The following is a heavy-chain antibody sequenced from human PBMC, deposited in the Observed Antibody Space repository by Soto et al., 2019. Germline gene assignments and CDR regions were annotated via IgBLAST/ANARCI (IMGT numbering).Heavy chain of an antibody. Sequence: QLQLQESGPGLVKPSKTLSLTCTVSGGSISSSSYYWGWIRQPPGKGLEWIGSIYYSGSTYYNPSLKSRVTISVDTSKNQFSLKLSSVTAADTAVYYCATERGPGPYYYYGMDVWGQGTTVTVSS. CDR3: ATERGPGPYYYYGMDV. J-gene: IGHJ6*02. CDR2: IYYSGST. CDR1: GGSISSSSYY. V-gene: IGHV4-39*01. D-gene: IGHD3-16*01.